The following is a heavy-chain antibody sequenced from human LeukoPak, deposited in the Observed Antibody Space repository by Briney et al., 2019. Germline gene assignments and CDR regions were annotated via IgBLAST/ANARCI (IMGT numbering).Heavy chain of an antibody. CDR2: IRYDGSNK. V-gene: IGHV3-30*02. J-gene: IGHJ4*02. Sequence: PGGSLRLSCAASGFTFSSYGMHWVRQAPGKGLEWVAFIRYDGSNKYYADSVKGRFTISRENSKNTLYLQMNSLRAEDTAVYYCAKDREWFGEKPRGGNDYWGQGALVTVSS. CDR1: GFTFSSYG. D-gene: IGHD3-10*01. CDR3: AKDREWFGEKPRGGNDY.